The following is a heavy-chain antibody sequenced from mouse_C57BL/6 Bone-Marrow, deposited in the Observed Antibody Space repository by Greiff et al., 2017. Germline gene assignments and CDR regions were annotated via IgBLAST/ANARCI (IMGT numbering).Heavy chain of an antibody. J-gene: IGHJ4*01. Sequence: QVQLQQSGPGLVQPSQSLSITCTVSGFSLTSYGVHWVRQSPGKGLEWLGVIWRGGSTDYNAAFMSRLSITKDNSKSQVFFKMNSLQADDTAIYYCAKNNYGLRCYAMDYWGQGTSVTVSS. V-gene: IGHV2-5*01. CDR3: AKNNYGLRCYAMDY. CDR2: IWRGGST. CDR1: GFSLTSYG. D-gene: IGHD1-1*01.